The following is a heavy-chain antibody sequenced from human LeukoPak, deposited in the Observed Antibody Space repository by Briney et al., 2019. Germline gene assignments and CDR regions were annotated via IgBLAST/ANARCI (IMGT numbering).Heavy chain of an antibody. V-gene: IGHV3-30*04. CDR1: GFTFSSCA. CDR2: ISYDGSNK. Sequence: GGSLRLSCVASGFTFSSCAMHWVRQAPGKGLEWVAVISYDGSNKYYADSVKGRFTISRDNSKNTLYLQMNSLRAEDTAVYYCARESWELHYMDVWGKGTTVTVSS. D-gene: IGHD1-26*01. J-gene: IGHJ6*03. CDR3: ARESWELHYMDV.